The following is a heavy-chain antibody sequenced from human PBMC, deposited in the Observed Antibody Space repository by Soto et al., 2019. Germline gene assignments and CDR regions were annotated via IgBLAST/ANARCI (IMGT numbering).Heavy chain of an antibody. CDR2: ISSSGSTI. Sequence: QVQLVESGGGLVKPGGSLRLSCAASGFTFSDYYMSWIRQAPGKGLEWVSYISSSGSTIYYADSGKGRFTIPRDNAKNSLYLQMNSLRAEDTAVYYCARDGITIFGVASTNWFDPWGQGTLVTVSS. V-gene: IGHV3-11*01. CDR1: GFTFSDYY. J-gene: IGHJ5*02. CDR3: ARDGITIFGVASTNWFDP. D-gene: IGHD3-3*01.